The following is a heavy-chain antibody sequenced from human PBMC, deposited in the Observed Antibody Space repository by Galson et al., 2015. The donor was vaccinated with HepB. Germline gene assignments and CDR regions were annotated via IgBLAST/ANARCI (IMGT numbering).Heavy chain of an antibody. CDR1: GFTFSSYG. J-gene: IGHJ5*02. D-gene: IGHD6-6*01. Sequence: SLRLSCAASGFTFSSYGMHWVRQAPGKGLEWVAVIWYDGSNKYYADSVKGRFTISRDNSKNTLYLQMNSLRAEDTAVYYCARDPYDSSSSGRSWFDPWGQGTLVTVSS. CDR2: IWYDGSNK. CDR3: ARDPYDSSSSGRSWFDP. V-gene: IGHV3-33*01.